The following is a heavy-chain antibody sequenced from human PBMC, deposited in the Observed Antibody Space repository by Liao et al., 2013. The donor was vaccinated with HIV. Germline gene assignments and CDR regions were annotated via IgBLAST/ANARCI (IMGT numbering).Heavy chain of an antibody. J-gene: IGHJ6*03. D-gene: IGHD3-16*01. Sequence: QVQLQESGPGLVKPLETLSLTCTVSGGSISSYYWSWIRQPAGKGLEWIGRIQTSGSTNYNPSLKSRVTMSVDTSKKQFSLKLYSVTAADTAIYYCARGRGIDYYYYYMDVWGKGTTVTVSS. CDR3: ARGRGIDYYYYYMDV. CDR1: GGSISSYY. CDR2: IQTSGST. V-gene: IGHV4-4*07.